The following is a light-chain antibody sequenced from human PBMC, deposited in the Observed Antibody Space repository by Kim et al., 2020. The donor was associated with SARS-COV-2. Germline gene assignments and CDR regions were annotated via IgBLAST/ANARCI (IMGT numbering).Light chain of an antibody. CDR2: GAS. J-gene: IGKJ2*01. Sequence: EIVMTQSPATLSVSPGERATLSCRASQSVSSNLAWYQQKPGQAPRLLIYGASTRATGIPARFSGSGSGTEFTLTISSLQSEHFAVYYCQQYNNWPPYTFGHGTKLEI. CDR1: QSVSSN. V-gene: IGKV3-15*01. CDR3: QQYNNWPPYT.